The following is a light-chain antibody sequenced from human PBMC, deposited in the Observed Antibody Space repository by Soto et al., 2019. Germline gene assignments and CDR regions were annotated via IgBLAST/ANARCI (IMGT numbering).Light chain of an antibody. CDR2: GSS. V-gene: IGKV3-20*01. CDR1: QSVSSSY. Sequence: EIVLTQSPGTLSLSPGERATLSCRASQSVSSSYLAWYQQKPGQAPRLLIYGSSSRATGIPHRFSGSGSTKDFTLTISRLEPEDVADYYCQQYGRSRTFGQGTKVEIK. J-gene: IGKJ1*01. CDR3: QQYGRSRT.